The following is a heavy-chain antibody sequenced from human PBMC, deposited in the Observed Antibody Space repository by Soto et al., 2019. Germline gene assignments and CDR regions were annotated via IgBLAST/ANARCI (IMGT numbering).Heavy chain of an antibody. Sequence: QVQLVQSGAEVKKPGSSVKVSCKASGGTFSSYTISWVRQAPGQGLEWMGRIIPILGIANYAQKFQGRVTITADKSTSTAYMELSSLRSEDTAVYYCARNEQPLLLGEDPFDIWGQGTMVTVSS. CDR3: ARNEQPLLLGEDPFDI. J-gene: IGHJ3*02. CDR1: GGTFSSYT. CDR2: IIPILGIA. V-gene: IGHV1-69*02. D-gene: IGHD2-21*02.